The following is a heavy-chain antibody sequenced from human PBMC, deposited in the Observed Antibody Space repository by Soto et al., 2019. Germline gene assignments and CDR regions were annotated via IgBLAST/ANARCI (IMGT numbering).Heavy chain of an antibody. D-gene: IGHD2-15*01. CDR1: GFSFIRSGVG. V-gene: IGHV2-5*02. J-gene: IGHJ6*02. CDR2: IYWDEDK. CDR3: AHKGGRGAGMDV. Sequence: QITLKESGPPLVKPTQTLTLTCTFSGFSFIRSGVGVGWIRQPPGRALEWLALIYWDEDKRYSPSLKGRVTITKDTSTNEVVLTMTNVDPEDTGTYYCAHKGGRGAGMDVWGQGTTVTVS.